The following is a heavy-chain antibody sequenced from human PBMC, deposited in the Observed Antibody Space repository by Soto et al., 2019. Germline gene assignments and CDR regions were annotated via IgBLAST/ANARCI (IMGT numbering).Heavy chain of an antibody. J-gene: IGHJ4*02. Sequence: QVQLQESGPGLVKPSGTLSLTCNVSGGSITNNNWWSWFRQPPGKGLEWIGAIYHSGHTSFNPSLKSRATLSLDYSDNQFSLKLTSATAADTAIYYCASIAYSASGFDYWGQGTLVTVSS. V-gene: IGHV4-4*02. CDR1: GGSITNNNW. D-gene: IGHD1-26*01. CDR3: ASIAYSASGFDY. CDR2: IYHSGHT.